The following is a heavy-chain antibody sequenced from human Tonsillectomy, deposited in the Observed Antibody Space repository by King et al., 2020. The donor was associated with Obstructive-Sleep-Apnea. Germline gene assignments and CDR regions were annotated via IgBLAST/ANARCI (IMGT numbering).Heavy chain of an antibody. CDR3: ARHRYYYDSSGYSQYYFDY. V-gene: IGHV5-10-1*01. CDR2: IDPSDSYT. CDR1: GYSFTSYW. J-gene: IGHJ4*02. D-gene: IGHD3-22*01. Sequence: VQLVESGAELKKPGESLRISCWGSGYSFTSYWISWVRQMPGKGLEWMGRIDPSDSYTNYSPSFQDHVTISADKSISTAYLQWSSLQASDTAMYYCARHRYYYDSSGYSQYYFDYWGQGTLVTVSS.